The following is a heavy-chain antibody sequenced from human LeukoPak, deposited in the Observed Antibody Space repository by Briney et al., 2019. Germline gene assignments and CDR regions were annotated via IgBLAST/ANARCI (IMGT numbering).Heavy chain of an antibody. Sequence: SETLSLTCTVSGDSVSRYYWSWIRQPPGQGLEWIGEISLTGLTHYNPSLESRVTVSLGKSKNQLSLNLTSVTAADTAVYYCSRENGAFSPFGYWGQGTLVTVLS. CDR1: GDSVSRYY. V-gene: IGHV4-59*02. CDR2: ISLTGLT. J-gene: IGHJ4*02. CDR3: SRENGAFSPFGY. D-gene: IGHD2-8*01.